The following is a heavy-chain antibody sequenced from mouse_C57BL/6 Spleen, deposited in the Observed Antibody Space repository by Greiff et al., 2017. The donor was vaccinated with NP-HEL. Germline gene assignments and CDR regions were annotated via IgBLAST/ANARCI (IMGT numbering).Heavy chain of an antibody. D-gene: IGHD1-1*01. V-gene: IGHV14-4*01. CDR1: GFNIKDDY. J-gene: IGHJ3*01. CDR3: TPHNYGSRGFAY. Sequence: VQLRQSGAELVRPGASVKLSCTASGFNIKDDYMHWVKQRPEQGLEWIGWIDPETGDTEYASKFQGKATITADTSSNTAYLQLSSLTSEDTAVDYGTPHNYGSRGFAYWGQGALVTVSA. CDR2: IDPETGDT.